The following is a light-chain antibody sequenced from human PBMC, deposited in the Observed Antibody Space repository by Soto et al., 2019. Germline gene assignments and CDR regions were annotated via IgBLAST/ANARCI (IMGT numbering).Light chain of an antibody. Sequence: DIQMTQSPSSLSASVGDRVTITCRASQSISIHLNWYQQRQGKAPKLLIFGAASLQSGVPSRFSGSGSGTDFTLTIRSLQLEDFATSCCQQSYNTPWTFGQGTKVEIK. CDR3: QQSYNTPWT. CDR2: GAA. J-gene: IGKJ1*01. CDR1: QSISIH. V-gene: IGKV1-39*01.